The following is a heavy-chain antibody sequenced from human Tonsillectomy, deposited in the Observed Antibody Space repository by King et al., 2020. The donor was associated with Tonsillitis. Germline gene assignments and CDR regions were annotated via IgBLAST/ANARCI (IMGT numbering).Heavy chain of an antibody. CDR3: ARDTLGGSYPLDY. Sequence: VQLVESGGGLVRPGGSLRLSCAASGFTFSSYEMNWVRQAPGKGLEWVSYIGSTAYTIYYADSVRGRFTISRDNAKNSLYLQMNSLRAEDTAIYYCARDTLGGSYPLDYWGQGTLVTVSS. J-gene: IGHJ4*02. D-gene: IGHD1-26*01. CDR1: GFTFSSYE. V-gene: IGHV3-48*03. CDR2: IGSTAYTI.